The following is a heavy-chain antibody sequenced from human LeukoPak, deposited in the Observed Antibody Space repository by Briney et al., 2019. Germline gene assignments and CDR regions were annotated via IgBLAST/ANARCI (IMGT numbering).Heavy chain of an antibody. CDR2: ISGSGGST. J-gene: IGHJ1*01. CDR1: GFTFSSYA. V-gene: IGHV3-23*01. Sequence: AGGSLRLSCAASGFTFSSYAMSWVRQAPGKGLEWVSAISGSGGSTYYADSVKGRFTISRDNSKNTPYLQMNSLRAEDTAVYYCAKSQADIVVVVAATLYFQHWGQGTLVTVSS. CDR3: AKSQADIVVVVAATLYFQH. D-gene: IGHD2-15*01.